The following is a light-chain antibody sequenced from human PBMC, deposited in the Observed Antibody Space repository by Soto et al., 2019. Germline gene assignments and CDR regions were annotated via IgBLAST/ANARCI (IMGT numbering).Light chain of an antibody. Sequence: EIVLTQSPGTLSLSPGERATLSCRASQSVSSSYLAWYQQKPGQAPRLLIYGASSRATGIPDRFSGSGSGTDCTLTISRLAPEDCAVYYCQQDGSSGFVQGTQLEIK. J-gene: IGKJ2*03. CDR1: QSVSSSY. CDR3: QQDGSSG. CDR2: GAS. V-gene: IGKV3-20*01.